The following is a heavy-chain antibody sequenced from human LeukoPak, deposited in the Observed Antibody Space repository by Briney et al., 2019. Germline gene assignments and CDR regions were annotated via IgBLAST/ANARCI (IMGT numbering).Heavy chain of an antibody. CDR2: IASDGSST. J-gene: IGHJ4*02. CDR3: ARDKFPATNIPLIDF. V-gene: IGHV3-74*01. Sequence: GGSLRLSCAASGFTFSSYWMNWVRQAPGKGLVWVSRIASDGSSTTYADSVKGRFSISRDNAKNTLYLQMNSLRVEDTAVYYCARDKFPATNIPLIDFWGPGTPVTVSS. D-gene: IGHD2-2*02. CDR1: GFTFSSYW.